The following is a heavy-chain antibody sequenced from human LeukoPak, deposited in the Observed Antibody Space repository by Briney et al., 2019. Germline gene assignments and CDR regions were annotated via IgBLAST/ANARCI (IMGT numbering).Heavy chain of an antibody. D-gene: IGHD3-22*01. Sequence: GASVKVSCKASGYTFTGYYMHWVRQAPGQGLEWMGWMNPNSGNTGYAQKFQGRVTMTRNTSISTAYMELSSLRSEDTAVYYCARSQYYYDSSGQPYYYYYYMDVWGKGTTVTISS. J-gene: IGHJ6*03. CDR3: ARSQYYYDSSGQPYYYYYYMDV. CDR2: MNPNSGNT. V-gene: IGHV1-8*02. CDR1: GYTFTGYY.